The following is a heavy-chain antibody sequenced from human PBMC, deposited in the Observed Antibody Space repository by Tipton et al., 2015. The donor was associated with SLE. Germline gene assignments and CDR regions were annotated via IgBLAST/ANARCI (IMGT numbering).Heavy chain of an antibody. D-gene: IGHD1-26*01. Sequence: SLRLSCAASGFTFSSYGMHWVRQAPGKGLEWVAVIWYDGSNKYYADSVKGRFTISRDNSKNTLYLQMNSLRAEDTAVYYCAKDGVEWDPNAFDIWGQGTMVTVSS. CDR3: AKDGVEWDPNAFDI. CDR2: IWYDGSNK. V-gene: IGHV3-33*06. J-gene: IGHJ3*02. CDR1: GFTFSSYG.